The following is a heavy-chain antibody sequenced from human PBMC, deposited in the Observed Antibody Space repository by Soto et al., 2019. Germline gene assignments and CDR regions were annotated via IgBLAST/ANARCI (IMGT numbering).Heavy chain of an antibody. V-gene: IGHV5-10-1*01. Sequence: PGRSLKFPYRVSGYSFTTSRISWVRQMPEIGVEWMGRIDPSDSYTNYSPSFQGHVSISADKSISTAYLQWSSLKASDTAMYYCATLNYGMDVWGQGTTVAVSS. CDR3: ATLNYGMDV. J-gene: IGHJ6*01. CDR2: IDPSDSYT. CDR1: GYSFTTSR.